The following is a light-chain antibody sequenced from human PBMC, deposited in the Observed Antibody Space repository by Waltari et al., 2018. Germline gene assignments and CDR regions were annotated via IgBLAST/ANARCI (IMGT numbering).Light chain of an antibody. V-gene: IGKV1-39*01. CDR2: AAS. CDR1: QHVDTY. Sequence: DIQLTQSPSSLYESVGNRVTVHCRASQHVDTYLNWYQQQPGKAPKLLIYAASSLNTGVPSRFSGSGSGTEFSLTISSLQPEDFATYYCQQGYNSPPTFGQGTKLESK. CDR3: QQGYNSPPT. J-gene: IGKJ2*01.